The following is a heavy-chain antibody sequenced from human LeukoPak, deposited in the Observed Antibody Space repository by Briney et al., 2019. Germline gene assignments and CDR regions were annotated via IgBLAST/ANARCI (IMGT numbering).Heavy chain of an antibody. CDR3: ARCARELLGCNYFDY. CDR2: IYYSGST. Sequence: PSETLSLTCTVSGGSISSSSYYWGWIRQPPGKGLEWIGSIYYSGSTYYNPSLKSRVTISVDTSKNQFSLKLSSVTAADTAVYYCARCARELLGCNYFDYWGQGTLVTVSS. D-gene: IGHD1-26*01. J-gene: IGHJ4*02. CDR1: GGSISSSSYY. V-gene: IGHV4-39*01.